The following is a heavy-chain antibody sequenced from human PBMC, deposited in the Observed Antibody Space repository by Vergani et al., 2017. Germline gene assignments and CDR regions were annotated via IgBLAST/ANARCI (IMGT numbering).Heavy chain of an antibody. CDR3: ARSAPSYDILTGYHFDY. CDR1: GFTFSSYA. V-gene: IGHV3-64*04. Sequence: VQLVESGGGLVQPGGSLRLSCSASGFTFSSYAMHWVLQAPGKGLEYVSAISSNGGSTYYADSVKGRFTISRDNSKNTLYLQMDSLRAEDTAVYYCARSAPSYDILTGYHFDYWGQGTLVTVSS. D-gene: IGHD3-9*01. J-gene: IGHJ4*02. CDR2: ISSNGGST.